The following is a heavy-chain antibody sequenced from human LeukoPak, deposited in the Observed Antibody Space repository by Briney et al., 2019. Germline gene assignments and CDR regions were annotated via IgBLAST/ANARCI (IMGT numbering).Heavy chain of an antibody. D-gene: IGHD2-2*01. J-gene: IGHJ4*02. Sequence: KASETLSLTCTVSGGSISSSHYYWGWIRQPPGKGLEWIGEINHSGSTNYNPSLKSRVTISVGTSKNQFSLKLSSVTAADTGVYYCARGQYRRDYWGQGTLVTVSS. CDR2: INHSGST. V-gene: IGHV4-39*07. CDR3: ARGQYRRDY. CDR1: GGSISSSHYY.